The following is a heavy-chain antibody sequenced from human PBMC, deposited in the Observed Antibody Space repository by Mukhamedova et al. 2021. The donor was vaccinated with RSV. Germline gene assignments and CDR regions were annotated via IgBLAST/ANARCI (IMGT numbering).Heavy chain of an antibody. D-gene: IGHD6-13*01. CDR3: ARGSIAAAVNAFDI. Sequence: GWINPNSGGTNYAQKFPGWVTMTRDTSISTAYMELSRLRSDDTAVYYCARGSIAAAVNAFDIWGQGTMVTVSS. J-gene: IGHJ3*02. CDR2: INPNSGGT. V-gene: IGHV1-2*04.